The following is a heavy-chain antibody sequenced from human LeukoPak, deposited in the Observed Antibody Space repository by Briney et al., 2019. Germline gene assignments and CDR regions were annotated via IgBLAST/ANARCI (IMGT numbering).Heavy chain of an antibody. V-gene: IGHV1-69*06. Sequence: SVKVSCKASGGTFSSYAISWVRQAPGQGLEWMGGIIPIFGTANYAQKFQGRVTITADKSTSTAYMELSSLRSDDTAVYYCARVSVGWFGELSKPFDYWGQGTLVTVSS. CDR1: GGTFSSYA. CDR3: ARVSVGWFGELSKPFDY. D-gene: IGHD3-10*01. J-gene: IGHJ4*02. CDR2: IIPIFGTA.